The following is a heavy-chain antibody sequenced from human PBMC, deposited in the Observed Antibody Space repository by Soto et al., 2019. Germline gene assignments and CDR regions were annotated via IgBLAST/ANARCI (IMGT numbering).Heavy chain of an antibody. V-gene: IGHV3-15*07. CDR1: GFILSNAW. Sequence: EVQLVESGGGLVKPGWSLRLSCAASGFILSNAWMNWVRQAPGKGLEWVGRIKSKSDGGTIDYAAPVKGRFAISRDDSTNTLYLEMISLRTEDTAVYYCTTGWTNTGWYGAFEYWGQGTLVTVSS. CDR2: IKSKSDGGTI. J-gene: IGHJ4*02. CDR3: TTGWTNTGWYGAFEY. D-gene: IGHD6-19*01.